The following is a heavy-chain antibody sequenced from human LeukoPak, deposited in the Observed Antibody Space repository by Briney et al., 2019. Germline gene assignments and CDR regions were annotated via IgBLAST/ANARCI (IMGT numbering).Heavy chain of an antibody. CDR1: GFTFSSYS. CDR2: ISGSGGST. CDR3: AKGSDSSNWYWY. Sequence: GGSLRLSCAASGFTFSSYSMNWVRQAPGKGLEWVSAISGSGGSTYYADSVKGRFTISRDNSKNTLYLQMNSLRGEDTAVYYCAKGSDSSNWYWYWGQGTLVTVSS. V-gene: IGHV3-23*01. D-gene: IGHD6-13*01. J-gene: IGHJ4*02.